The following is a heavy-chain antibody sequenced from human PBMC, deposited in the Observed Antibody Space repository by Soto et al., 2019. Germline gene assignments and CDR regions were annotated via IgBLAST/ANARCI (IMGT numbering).Heavy chain of an antibody. V-gene: IGHV3-23*01. J-gene: IGHJ4*02. D-gene: IGHD2-21*01. CDR1: GFTFNNYA. CDR2: ISGSGSGT. CDR3: EREGLGVPGDQWDY. Sequence: PGGSLRLSCAGSGFTFNNYAINWVRQAPGKGLEWVAAISGSGSGTYRADWAKGRFTISRDNSKNTVYLQMNSLRAEDTALYYCEREGLGVPGDQWDYWGQGTRVTVSS.